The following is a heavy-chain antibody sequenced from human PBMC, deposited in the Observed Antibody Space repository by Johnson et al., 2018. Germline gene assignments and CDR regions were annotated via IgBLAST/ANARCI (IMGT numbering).Heavy chain of an antibody. D-gene: IGHD4-17*01. V-gene: IGHV3-7*01. CDR2: IKQDGSEK. CDR1: GFTFSSYW. Sequence: VQLVESGGGLVQPGGSXRLSCAASGFTFSSYWMSWVRQAPGKGLEWVANIKQDGSEKYYVDSVKGRFTISRDNAKTSMYLQMNSLGHEETAVYSFARDNAKNSLYLQMNSLRAEDTAVYYCARAHYGDYHHIGDAFDIWGQGTMVTVSS. J-gene: IGHJ3*02. CDR3: ARDNAKNSLYLQMNSLRAEDTAVYYCARAHYGDYHHIGDAFDI.